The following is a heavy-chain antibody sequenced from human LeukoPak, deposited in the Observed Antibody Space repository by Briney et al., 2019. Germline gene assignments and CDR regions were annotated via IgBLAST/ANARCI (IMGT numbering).Heavy chain of an antibody. D-gene: IGHD2-21*01. Sequence: GGSLRLSCAASGFTFSSYWMSWVRQAPGKGLEWVANIKQDGSEKYYVDSVKGRFTISRDNAKNSLYLQMNSLRAEDTAVYYCARSMLAYCGGDCRFDYWGQGTLVTVSS. CDR2: IKQDGSEK. CDR3: ARSMLAYCGGDCRFDY. J-gene: IGHJ4*02. V-gene: IGHV3-7*01. CDR1: GFTFSSYW.